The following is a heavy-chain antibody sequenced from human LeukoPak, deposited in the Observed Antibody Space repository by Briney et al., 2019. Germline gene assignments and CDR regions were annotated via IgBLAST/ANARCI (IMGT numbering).Heavy chain of an antibody. Sequence: SETLSLTXTVSGGSISSYYWSWIRQPPGKGLEWIGYIYYSGSTNYNPSLKSRVTISVDTSMNQFSLKLSSVTAADTAVYYCARTRRIVGATRGYYYYYYMDVWGKGTTVTVSS. J-gene: IGHJ6*03. CDR1: GGSISSYY. CDR3: ARTRRIVGATRGYYYYYYMDV. D-gene: IGHD1-26*01. V-gene: IGHV4-59*01. CDR2: IYYSGST.